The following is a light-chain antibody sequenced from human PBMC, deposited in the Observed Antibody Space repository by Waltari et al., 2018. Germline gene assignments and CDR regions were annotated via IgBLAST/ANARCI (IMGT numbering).Light chain of an antibody. CDR3: CSYAGSSTLL. J-gene: IGLJ3*02. Sequence: QSALTQPASVSGSPGQSITISCTGTSRDVGNYNLFSWYQQHPGKAPKLMIYEGSKRPSGVSNRFSGSKSGNTASLTISGLQAEDEADYYCCSYAGSSTLLFGGGTKLTVL. V-gene: IGLV2-23*01. CDR2: EGS. CDR1: SRDVGNYNL.